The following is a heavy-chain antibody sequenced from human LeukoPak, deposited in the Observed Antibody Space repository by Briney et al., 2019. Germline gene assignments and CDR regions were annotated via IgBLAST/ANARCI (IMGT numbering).Heavy chain of an antibody. CDR3: ARDRHCSGGSCYSWPPSFYFVY. CDR2: IYYSGST. D-gene: IGHD2-15*01. J-gene: IGHJ4*02. Sequence: ASETLSLTCTVSGGSISSGGYYWSWIRQHPGKGLEWIGYIYYSGSTYYNPSLKSRVTISVDTSKNQFSLKLSSVTAADTAVYYCARDRHCSGGSCYSWPPSFYFVYWGRGTLVTVSS. CDR1: GGSISSGGYY. V-gene: IGHV4-31*03.